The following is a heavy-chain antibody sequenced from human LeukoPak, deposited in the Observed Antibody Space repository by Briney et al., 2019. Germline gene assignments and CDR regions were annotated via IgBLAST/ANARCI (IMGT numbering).Heavy chain of an antibody. CDR2: VCSSGPT. V-gene: IGHV4-39*01. CDR3: ATWNRITVGGTGGFDY. J-gene: IGHJ4*02. Sequence: SETLSLTCTVSGGSVSSSSWCWGWIRQPQGKGLELTVFVCSSGPTQYNPSLKSLVTISVDTSKNQFSLKLSSVTAADTAVYYCATWNRITVGGTGGFDYWGQGALVTVSS. D-gene: IGHD6-19*01. CDR1: GGSVSSSSWC.